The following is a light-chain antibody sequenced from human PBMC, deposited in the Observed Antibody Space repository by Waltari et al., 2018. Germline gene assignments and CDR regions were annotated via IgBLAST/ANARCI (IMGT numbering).Light chain of an antibody. V-gene: IGKV2-28*01. CDR3: MQALQTPYT. Sequence: DIVMTQSPLSLPVTPGEPASISCRSSQSLLHNNGYNYLDWYLQKPGQSPQLLIYLGSNRASGVPDRFGGSGSGTDFTLKISRVEVEDVGVYYCMQALQTPYTFGQGTKLEIK. CDR2: LGS. CDR1: QSLLHNNGYNY. J-gene: IGKJ2*01.